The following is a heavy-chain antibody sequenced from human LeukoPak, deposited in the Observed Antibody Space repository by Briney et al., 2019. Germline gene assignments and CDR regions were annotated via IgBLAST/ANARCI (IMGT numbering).Heavy chain of an antibody. V-gene: IGHV4-34*01. CDR2: INHSGST. D-gene: IGHD6-19*01. CDR1: GGSFSGYY. J-gene: IGHJ5*02. Sequence: SETLSLTCAVYGGSFSGYYWSWIRQPPGKGLEWIGEINHSGSTNYNPSLKSRVTISVDTSKNQFSLKLSSVTAADTAVYYCARRRGSGLKRATRTKDPSSGRLYWFDPWGQGTLVTVSS. CDR3: ARRRGSGLKRATRTKDPSSGRLYWFDP.